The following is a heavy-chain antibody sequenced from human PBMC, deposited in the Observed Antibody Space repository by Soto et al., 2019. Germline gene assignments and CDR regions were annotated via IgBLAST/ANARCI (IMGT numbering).Heavy chain of an antibody. CDR2: IYYSGST. V-gene: IGHV4-39*07. CDR1: GGSISSSSYY. J-gene: IGHJ4*02. D-gene: IGHD3-9*01. CDR3: ARARDDILTGYRVGHFDY. Sequence: SETLSLTCTVSGGSISSSSYYWGWIRQPPGKGLEWIGSIYYSGSTYYNPSLKSRVTISVDTSKNQFSLKLSSVTAADTAVYYCARARDDILTGYRVGHFDYWGQGTLVTVSS.